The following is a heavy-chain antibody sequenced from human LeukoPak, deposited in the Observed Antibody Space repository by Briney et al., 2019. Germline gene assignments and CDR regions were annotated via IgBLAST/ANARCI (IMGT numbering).Heavy chain of an antibody. CDR1: GFPFSSDW. CDR2: ISSSSSYI. Sequence: GGSLRLSCAASGFPFSSDWMHWVRQAPGKGLEWVSSISSSSSYIYYADSVEGRFTISRDNAKNSLYLRMNSLRAEDTAVYYCARVSGYGYGPGVFDYWGQGTLVTVSS. D-gene: IGHD5-18*01. J-gene: IGHJ4*02. CDR3: ARVSGYGYGPGVFDY. V-gene: IGHV3-21*01.